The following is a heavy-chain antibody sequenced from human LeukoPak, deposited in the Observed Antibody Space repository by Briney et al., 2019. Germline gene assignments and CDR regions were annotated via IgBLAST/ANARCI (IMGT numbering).Heavy chain of an antibody. CDR2: IYHSGST. V-gene: IGHV4-4*02. Sequence: PSETLSLTCAVSGGSISSSNWWSWVRQPPGKGLEWIGEIYHSGSTNYNPSLKSRVTISVDKSKNQFSLKLSSVTAADTAVYYCARDSLYCSGGSCPIDYWGQGTLVTVSS. J-gene: IGHJ4*02. D-gene: IGHD2-15*01. CDR3: ARDSLYCSGGSCPIDY. CDR1: GGSISSSNW.